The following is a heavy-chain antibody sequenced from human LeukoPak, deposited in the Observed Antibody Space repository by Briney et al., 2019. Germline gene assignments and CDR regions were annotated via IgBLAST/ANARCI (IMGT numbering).Heavy chain of an antibody. V-gene: IGHV4-59*01. J-gene: IGHJ4*02. CDR2: IHYSGST. D-gene: IGHD6-19*01. CDR1: GGSISSYS. CDR3: ARSTLSSGWYHY. Sequence: PSETLSLTCTVSGGSISSYSWSWIRQPPGKGLEWIGYIHYSGSTNYNPSLKSRVTISEDTSKNQFSLKLSSVTAADTAVYYCARSTLSSGWYHYWGQGTLATVSS.